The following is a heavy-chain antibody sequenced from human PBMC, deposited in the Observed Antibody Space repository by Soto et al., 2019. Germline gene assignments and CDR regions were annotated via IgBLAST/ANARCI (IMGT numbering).Heavy chain of an antibody. CDR1: GGTFSSYA. D-gene: IGHD3-22*01. Sequence: QVQLVQSGAEVKKPGSSVKVSCKASGGTFSSYAISWVRQAPGQGLEWMGGIIPIFGTANYAQKFQGRVTITADESTSTAYMELSSLRSEDTAVYYCARGTHTYYYDSSGYREFDYWGQGTLVTVSS. CDR2: IIPIFGTA. CDR3: ARGTHTYYYDSSGYREFDY. J-gene: IGHJ4*02. V-gene: IGHV1-69*01.